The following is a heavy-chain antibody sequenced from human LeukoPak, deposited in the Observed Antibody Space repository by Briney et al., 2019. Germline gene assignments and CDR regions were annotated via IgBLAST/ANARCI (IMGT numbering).Heavy chain of an antibody. CDR3: ARGPIWFGELFDY. D-gene: IGHD3-10*01. CDR1: GGSISTSSYY. J-gene: IGHJ4*02. V-gene: IGHV4-39*07. Sequence: SETLSLICTVSGGSISTSSYYWGWVRQPPGKGLEWIGNIFYSGSTYYSPSLKSRVTISVDTSKNQFSLKLSSVTAADTAVYYCARGPIWFGELFDYWGQGTLVTVSS. CDR2: IFYSGST.